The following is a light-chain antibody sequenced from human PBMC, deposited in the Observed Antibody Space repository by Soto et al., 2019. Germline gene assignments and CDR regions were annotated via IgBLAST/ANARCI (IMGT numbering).Light chain of an antibody. CDR2: EGS. V-gene: IGLV2-23*01. CDR1: SSDVGSYNF. Sequence: QSALTQPASVSGSPGQSITISCTGTSSDVGSYNFVSWYPQHPGKAPKVMIYEGSKRPSGVSNRFSGSKSGNTASLTISGLQAEDEADYYCCSYAGSSTWVFGTGTKLTVL. J-gene: IGLJ1*01. CDR3: CSYAGSSTWV.